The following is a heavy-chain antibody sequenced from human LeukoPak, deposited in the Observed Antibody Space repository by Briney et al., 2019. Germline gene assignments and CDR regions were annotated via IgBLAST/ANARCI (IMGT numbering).Heavy chain of an antibody. CDR2: IKEDGSEK. Sequence: QPGGSLRLSCAASGFTFSSYWMTWVRQAPGKGLEWVVNIKEDGSEKYYVDSVKGRFTISRDNAKNSLYLQMNSLRAEDTAVYYCASGEDYDSSGYRYFDYWGQGTLGTVSS. V-gene: IGHV3-7*01. D-gene: IGHD3-22*01. J-gene: IGHJ4*02. CDR1: GFTFSSYW. CDR3: ASGEDYDSSGYRYFDY.